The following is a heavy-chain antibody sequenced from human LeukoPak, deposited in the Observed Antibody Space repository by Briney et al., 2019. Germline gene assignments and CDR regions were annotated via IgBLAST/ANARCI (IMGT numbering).Heavy chain of an antibody. CDR3: ARDEGFYGSGSYNTPFDF. J-gene: IGHJ4*02. Sequence: PGGSLRLSCAASGFTFSSYAMHWVRQAPGKGLEREAVISYDGSNKYYADSVKGRFTISRDNSKNTLYLQMNSLRAEDTAVYYCARDEGFYGSGSYNTPFDFWGQGTLVTVSS. CDR1: GFTFSSYA. D-gene: IGHD3-10*01. CDR2: ISYDGSNK. V-gene: IGHV3-30*04.